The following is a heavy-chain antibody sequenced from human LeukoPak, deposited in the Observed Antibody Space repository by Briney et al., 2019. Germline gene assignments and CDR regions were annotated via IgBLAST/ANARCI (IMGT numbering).Heavy chain of an antibody. Sequence: GASVKVSCKASGYTFTSYYMHWVRQAPGQGLEWMGIINPSGGSTSYAQKFQGRVTMTRDTSTSTVYMELSRLRSDDTAVYYCARDLSRIAARPRDYYYYYMDVWGKGTTVTVSS. D-gene: IGHD6-6*01. CDR2: INPSGGST. J-gene: IGHJ6*03. V-gene: IGHV1-46*01. CDR1: GYTFTSYY. CDR3: ARDLSRIAARPRDYYYYYMDV.